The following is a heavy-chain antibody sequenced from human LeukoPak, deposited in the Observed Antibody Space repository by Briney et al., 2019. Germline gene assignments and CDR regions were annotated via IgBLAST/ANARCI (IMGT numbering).Heavy chain of an antibody. CDR2: INPYSGDT. CDR3: ARVTYDSSGYYLDY. D-gene: IGHD3-22*01. J-gene: IGHJ4*02. V-gene: IGHV1-2*02. CDR1: GYTFTGYY. Sequence: ASVKVSCKASGYTFTGYYIHWVRQAPGQGREWMGWINPYSGDTNSAQKFQGRVTMTRDTSISTAYMELSRLRSDDTAVYYCARVTYDSSGYYLDYWGQGTLVTVSS.